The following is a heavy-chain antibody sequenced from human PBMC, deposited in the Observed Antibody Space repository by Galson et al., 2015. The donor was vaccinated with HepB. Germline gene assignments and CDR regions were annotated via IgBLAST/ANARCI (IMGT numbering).Heavy chain of an antibody. CDR3: ARFPILTGYYTQGWFDP. CDR2: IYPGDSDT. J-gene: IGHJ5*02. CDR1: GYSFTSYW. D-gene: IGHD3-9*01. Sequence: QSGAEVKKPGESLKISCKGSGYSFTSYWIGWVRQMPGKGLEWMGIIYPGDSDTRYSPSFQGQVTISADKSISTAYLQWSSLKASDTDMYYCARFPILTGYYTQGWFDPWGQGTLVTVSS. V-gene: IGHV5-51*03.